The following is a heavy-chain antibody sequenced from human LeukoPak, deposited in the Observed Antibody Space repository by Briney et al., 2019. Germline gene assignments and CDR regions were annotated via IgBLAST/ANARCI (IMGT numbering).Heavy chain of an antibody. J-gene: IGHJ4*02. CDR3: TRKGSQWDFLVDY. Sequence: PGGSLRLSCAASEFSVGSNYMTWVRQAPGKGLEWVSLIYSGGSTYYADSVKGRFTISRDNSKNTLYLQMNSLRAEDTAVYYCTRKGSQWDFLVDYWGQGTQVAVSP. CDR2: IYSGGST. V-gene: IGHV3-66*01. CDR1: EFSVGSNY. D-gene: IGHD2/OR15-2a*01.